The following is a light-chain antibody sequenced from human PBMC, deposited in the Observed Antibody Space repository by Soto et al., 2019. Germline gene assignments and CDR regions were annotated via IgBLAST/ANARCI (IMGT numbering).Light chain of an antibody. Sequence: QSVLTQPPSASGSFGQSVTISCTGTSSDFGGYNYVSWYQQHPGKAPKLMIYEVSERPSGVPDRFSGSKSGNTASLTVSGLQADDEADYYCSSYSGTNYHYVFGIGTKVTVL. J-gene: IGLJ1*01. CDR2: EVS. V-gene: IGLV2-8*01. CDR3: SSYSGTNYHYV. CDR1: SSDFGGYNY.